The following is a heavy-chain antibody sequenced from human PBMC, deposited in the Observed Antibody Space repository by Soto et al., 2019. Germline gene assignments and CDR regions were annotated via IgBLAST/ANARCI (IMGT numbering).Heavy chain of an antibody. Sequence: QLQLQESGPGLVKPSETLSLTCTVSGGSISDISYCWGWIRQPPGKGLQWIGCMFYSGATYYNPSLKNRVTLSVDTSNNEFSLKLVSVTAPDTAVYYCARHKSGSVWLDPWGQGTLVTVSS. CDR1: GGSISDISYC. D-gene: IGHD2-15*01. V-gene: IGHV4-39*01. J-gene: IGHJ5*02. CDR2: MFYSGAT. CDR3: ARHKSGSVWLDP.